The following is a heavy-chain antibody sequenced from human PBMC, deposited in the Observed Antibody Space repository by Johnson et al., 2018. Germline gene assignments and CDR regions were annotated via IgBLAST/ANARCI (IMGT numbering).Heavy chain of an antibody. CDR1: GFAFSDAR. Sequence: VQLVESGGGLVKPGGSLRLSCAASGFAFSDARMSWVRQAPGRGLEWVGRIRSKNEGGTADYAAPVKDRFTFSRDDSKNRVYLQKNSLKIEDTAVYYCTNPGGDCRGDCLQHWGQGALVTVSS. CDR3: TNPGGDCRGDCLQH. V-gene: IGHV3-15*01. CDR2: IRSKNEGGTA. J-gene: IGHJ1*01. D-gene: IGHD2-21*02.